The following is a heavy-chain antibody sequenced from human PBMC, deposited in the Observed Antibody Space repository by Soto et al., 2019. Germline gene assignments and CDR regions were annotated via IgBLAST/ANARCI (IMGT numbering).Heavy chain of an antibody. D-gene: IGHD3-3*01. CDR2: INAGNGNT. Sequence: ASVKVSCKASGYTFTSYAMHWVRQAPGQRLEWMGWINAGNGNTKYSQKFQGRVTITRDTSASTAYMELSSLRSEDTAVYYCARDESTYYDFWSGYDYYYYGMDVWGQGTTVTVSS. V-gene: IGHV1-3*01. CDR3: ARDESTYYDFWSGYDYYYYGMDV. J-gene: IGHJ6*02. CDR1: GYTFTSYA.